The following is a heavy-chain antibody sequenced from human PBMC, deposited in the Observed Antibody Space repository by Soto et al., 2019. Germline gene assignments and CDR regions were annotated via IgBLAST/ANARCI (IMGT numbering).Heavy chain of an antibody. CDR1: GLTFSKAW. CDR3: TTGIDVPTIPAY. CDR2: IKSNTDDGAT. D-gene: IGHD1-1*01. Sequence: EVQLVESGGGLVKPGGSLRLSCAASGLTFSKAWMSWVRQAPGKGLECVGRIKSNTDDGATDYAAPVKGRFTISRDDSKDTLYLQMNSLITDDTAVCYCTTGIDVPTIPAYCGQGTLVTVSS. V-gene: IGHV3-15*01. J-gene: IGHJ4*02.